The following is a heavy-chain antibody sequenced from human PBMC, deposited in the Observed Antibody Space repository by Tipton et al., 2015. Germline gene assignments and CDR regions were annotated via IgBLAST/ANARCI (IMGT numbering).Heavy chain of an antibody. D-gene: IGHD3-22*01. CDR3: AREGYDGYYAEYSQE. CDR2: ISWNSGSI. V-gene: IGHV3-9*01. CDR1: GFTFDDYA. J-gene: IGHJ1*01. Sequence: SLRLSCAASGFTFDDYAMHWVRQPPGKGLEWISEISWNSGSIGYADSVKGRFTISRDNAKNSLYLEMNSLRPEDTALYYCAREGYDGYYAEYSQEWGQGTVVIVSS.